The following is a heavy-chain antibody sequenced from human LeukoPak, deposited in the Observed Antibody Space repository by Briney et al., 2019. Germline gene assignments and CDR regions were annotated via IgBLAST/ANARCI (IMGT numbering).Heavy chain of an antibody. V-gene: IGHV4-39*07. Sequence: SETLSLTCTVSGGSISSSIFYWGWIRQPPGKGLEWIGSIYYNANTYYNPSLKSRITISVDTSKNQFSLRLSSVTAADTAVYYCARVGATPRYYNYYGMDVWGQGTTVTVSS. CDR1: GGSISSSIFY. D-gene: IGHD1-26*01. CDR3: ARVGATPRYYNYYGMDV. CDR2: IYYNANT. J-gene: IGHJ6*01.